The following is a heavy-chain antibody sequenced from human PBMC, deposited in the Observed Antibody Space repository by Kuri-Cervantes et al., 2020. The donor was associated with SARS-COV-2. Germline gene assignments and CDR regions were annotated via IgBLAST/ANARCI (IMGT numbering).Heavy chain of an antibody. CDR2: IYYSGTT. CDR1: GGSINTDS. CDR3: ARAPSNWNYSGWYFDL. J-gene: IGHJ2*01. Sequence: GSLRLTCIVSGGSINTDSWAWIRQAPGKGLEWIGTIYYSGTTNYHPSLGSRVTISVDTSKNQFSLKLSSVTAADTAVYYCARAPSNWNYSGWYFDLWGRGTLVTVSS. D-gene: IGHD1-7*01. V-gene: IGHV4-59*01.